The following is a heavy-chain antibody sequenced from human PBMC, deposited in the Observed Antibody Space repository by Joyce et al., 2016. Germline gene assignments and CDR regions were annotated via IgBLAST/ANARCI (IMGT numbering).Heavy chain of an antibody. CDR1: SRLSNTNV. CDR3: ARAKTVVVAYTLRDGFDV. D-gene: IGHD2-15*01. Sequence: QLEELGGTLVHPGGSLRLSCKVSSRLSNTNVMAWVRQARGKGLEWVSASGASGGGRYYADSVKGRFTVSRDNSKNMMYLGMTSLQIEDTAVYYCARAKTVVVAYTLRDGFDVWGQGTQVAVSS. V-gene: IGHV3-23*04. CDR2: SGASGGGR. J-gene: IGHJ3*01.